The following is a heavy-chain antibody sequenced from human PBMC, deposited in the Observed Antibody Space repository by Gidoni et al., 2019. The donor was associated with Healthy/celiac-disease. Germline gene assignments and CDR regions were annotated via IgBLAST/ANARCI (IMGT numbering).Heavy chain of an antibody. CDR1: GFTFSSYS. CDR3: ARRRTTVTTGGIDY. Sequence: EVQLVESGGGLVKPGGSLRLSCAASGFTFSSYSMNWVRQAPGKGLEWVSSISRSSSYIYYADSVKGRFTISRDNAKNSLYLQMNSLRAEDTAVYYCARRRTTVTTGGIDYWGQGTLVTVSS. J-gene: IGHJ4*02. CDR2: ISRSSSYI. D-gene: IGHD4-4*01. V-gene: IGHV3-21*01.